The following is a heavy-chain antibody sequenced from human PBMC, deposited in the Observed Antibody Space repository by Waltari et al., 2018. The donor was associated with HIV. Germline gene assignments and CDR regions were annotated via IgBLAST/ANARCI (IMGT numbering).Heavy chain of an antibody. CDR1: DGSFSGYY. CDR3: ARGSWGSGMDV. V-gene: IGHV4-34*01. CDR2: INHSGSI. D-gene: IGHD7-27*01. Sequence: QVRLQQWGAGLLKPSETLSLTCAVYDGSFSGYYWSGSRQPPGKGLECIGEINHSGSINYNPSLKSRVIISLDRYKNQFSLKLTSVTAADTVLYYCARGSWGSGMDVWGLGTTVIVSS. J-gene: IGHJ6*02.